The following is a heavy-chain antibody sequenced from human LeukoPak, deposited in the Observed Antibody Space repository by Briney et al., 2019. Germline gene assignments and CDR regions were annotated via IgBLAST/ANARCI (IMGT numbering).Heavy chain of an antibody. CDR1: GGSISSSSYY. J-gene: IGHJ4*02. Sequence: PSETLSLTCTVSGGSISSSSYYWGWIRQPPGKGLEWIGSIYYSGSTYYNPSLKSRVTISVDTSKNQFSPKLSSVTAADTAVYYCARHTYDSSGYGLDYFDYWGQGTLVTVSS. D-gene: IGHD3-22*01. CDR3: ARHTYDSSGYGLDYFDY. CDR2: IYYSGST. V-gene: IGHV4-39*01.